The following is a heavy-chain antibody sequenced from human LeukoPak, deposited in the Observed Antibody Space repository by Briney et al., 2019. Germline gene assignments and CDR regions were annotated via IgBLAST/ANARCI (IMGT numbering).Heavy chain of an antibody. J-gene: IGHJ4*02. CDR1: GFTFSTYS. Sequence: GGSLRLSCAASGFTFSTYSMHCVRQAPGKGLEWVSSIRSGGTYINYADSVKGRFTISRDDAKDSLYLQMNSLRAEDTAVYYCARDSGSYWGQGTLVTVSS. CDR2: IRSGGTYI. D-gene: IGHD1-26*01. CDR3: ARDSGSY. V-gene: IGHV3-21*01.